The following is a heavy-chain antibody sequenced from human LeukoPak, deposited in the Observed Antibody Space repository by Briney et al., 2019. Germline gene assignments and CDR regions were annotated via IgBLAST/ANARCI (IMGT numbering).Heavy chain of an antibody. CDR2: IYTSGST. V-gene: IGHV4-4*07. CDR1: GGSISSYY. CDR3: ARGPPYYDFWSSNNWFDP. D-gene: IGHD3-3*01. Sequence: PSETLSLTCTVSGGSISSYYWSWIRQPAGKGLEWIGRIYTSGSTNYNPSLKSRVTMSVDTSKNQFSLKLSSVTAADTAVYYCARGPPYYDFWSSNNWFDPWGQGTLVTVSS. J-gene: IGHJ5*02.